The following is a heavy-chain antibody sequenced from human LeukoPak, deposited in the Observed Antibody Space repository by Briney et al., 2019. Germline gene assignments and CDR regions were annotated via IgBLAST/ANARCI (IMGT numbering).Heavy chain of an antibody. D-gene: IGHD2-15*01. Sequence: SESLSPTCTVSGGSISSYYWSWIRQPPGKGLEWIGYIYYSGSTNYNPSLKSRVTISVDTSKNQFSLKLSSVTAADTAVYYCARHGSGTTIPFDYWGQGTLVTVSS. J-gene: IGHJ4*02. CDR3: ARHGSGTTIPFDY. V-gene: IGHV4-59*08. CDR2: IYYSGST. CDR1: GGSISSYY.